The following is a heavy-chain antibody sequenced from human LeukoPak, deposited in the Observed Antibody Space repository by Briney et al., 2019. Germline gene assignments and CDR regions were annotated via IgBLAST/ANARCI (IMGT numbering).Heavy chain of an antibody. CDR3: ARGTRIAVTGTSQRKKFDF. V-gene: IGHV1-8*03. Sequence: ASVKVSCKASGYTFTSYDINWVRQATGQGLEWMGWMNPNSGNTRYEQKFQGRVTITRNTSIDTAYMELSSLRSEDTAVYYCARGTRIAVTGTSQRKKFDFWGQGTLVTVSS. CDR2: MNPNSGNT. CDR1: GYTFTSYD. D-gene: IGHD6-19*01. J-gene: IGHJ4*02.